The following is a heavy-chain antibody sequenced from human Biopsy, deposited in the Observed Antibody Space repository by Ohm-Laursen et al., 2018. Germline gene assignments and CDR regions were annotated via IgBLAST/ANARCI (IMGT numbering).Heavy chain of an antibody. CDR3: ARHDGNGPFALDS. Sequence: SDTLSLTCTVSGGSISNGSNYWAWIRQPPGKGLEWIGSVYHSGTTYYSPSLKSRVTISVDTSRNQLSLKVTSVTAADTAAYYCARHDGNGPFALDSWGQGTLVTVSS. D-gene: IGHD5-24*01. CDR1: GGSISNGSNY. CDR2: VYHSGTT. J-gene: IGHJ4*02. V-gene: IGHV4-39*01.